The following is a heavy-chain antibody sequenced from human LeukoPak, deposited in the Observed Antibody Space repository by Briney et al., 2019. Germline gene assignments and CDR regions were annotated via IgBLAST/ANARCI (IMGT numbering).Heavy chain of an antibody. CDR1: GGSISSGDYY. CDR3: ARGLHYYDSSGSPGGAFDI. J-gene: IGHJ3*02. V-gene: IGHV4-61*08. Sequence: SETLSLTCTVSGGSISSGDYYWSWIRQPPGKGLEWIGYIYYSGSTNYNPSLKSRVTISVDTSKNQFSLNLSSVTAADTAVYYCARGLHYYDSSGSPGGAFDIWGQGTMVTVSS. CDR2: IYYSGST. D-gene: IGHD3-22*01.